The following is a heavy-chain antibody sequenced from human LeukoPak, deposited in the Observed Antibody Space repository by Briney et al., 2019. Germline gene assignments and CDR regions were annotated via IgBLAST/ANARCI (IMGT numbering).Heavy chain of an antibody. J-gene: IGHJ4*02. Sequence: GGSLRLSCAASGFTFSSYSMNWVRQAPGKGLEWVSSISSSSSYIYHADSVKGRFTISRDNAKNSLYLQMNSLRAEDTAVYYCARLWPIDYWGQGTLVTVSS. CDR1: GFTFSSYS. CDR3: ARLWPIDY. CDR2: ISSSSSYI. D-gene: IGHD5-18*01. V-gene: IGHV3-21*01.